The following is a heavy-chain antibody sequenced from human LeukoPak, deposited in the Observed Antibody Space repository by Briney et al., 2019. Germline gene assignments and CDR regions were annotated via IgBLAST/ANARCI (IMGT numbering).Heavy chain of an antibody. D-gene: IGHD3-10*01. V-gene: IGHV1-69*13. CDR3: ARVMVRGVIAYYYYMDV. J-gene: IGHJ6*03. CDR1: GGTFSSYA. CDR2: IIPIFGTA. Sequence: SVKVSCKASGGTFSSYAIGWVRQAPGQGLEWMGGIIPIFGTANYAQKFQGRVTITADESTSTAYMELSSLRSEDTAVYYCARVMVRGVIAYYYYMDVWGKGTTVTVSS.